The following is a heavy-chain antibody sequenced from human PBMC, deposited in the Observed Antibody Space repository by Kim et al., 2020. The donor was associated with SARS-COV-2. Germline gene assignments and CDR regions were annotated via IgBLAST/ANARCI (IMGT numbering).Heavy chain of an antibody. CDR2: INHSGST. D-gene: IGHD3-9*01. CDR3: ARVSILTGNYYFDY. Sequence: SETLSLTCAVYGGSFSGYYWSWIRQPPGKGLEWIGEINHSGSTNYNPSLKSRVTISVDTSKNQFSLKLSSVTAADTAVYYCARVSILTGNYYFDYWGQGTLVTVSS. J-gene: IGHJ4*02. CDR1: GGSFSGYY. V-gene: IGHV4-34*01.